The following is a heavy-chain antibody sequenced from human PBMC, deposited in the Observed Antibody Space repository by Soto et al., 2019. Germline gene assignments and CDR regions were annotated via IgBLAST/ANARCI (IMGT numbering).Heavy chain of an antibody. CDR3: ANDMGPYYYYGMDV. V-gene: IGHV3-23*01. J-gene: IGHJ6*02. CDR1: GFSFRSYA. Sequence: EVQLLESGGGLVQPGGSLRLSCAASGFSFRSYAMSWVRQAPGKGLECVSAISGSGGSTYYADSVKGRFTISRDNSKNRLYLQMNSLRAEDTAVYYCANDMGPYYYYGMDVWGQGTTVTVSS. CDR2: ISGSGGST.